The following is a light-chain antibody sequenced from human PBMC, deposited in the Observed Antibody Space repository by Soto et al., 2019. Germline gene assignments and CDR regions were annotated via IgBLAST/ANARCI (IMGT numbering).Light chain of an antibody. CDR2: AAS. Sequence: IHLTQSPSFLSASVGDRVSIAFLASQGISSYLAWYQHKPGKAPNLLISAASTLQSGVPSRFSGSGSGTEFTPTISSLQPEDFATYYCQQLNSYPLSFGGGTKV. CDR3: QQLNSYPLS. CDR1: QGISSY. V-gene: IGKV1-9*01. J-gene: IGKJ4*01.